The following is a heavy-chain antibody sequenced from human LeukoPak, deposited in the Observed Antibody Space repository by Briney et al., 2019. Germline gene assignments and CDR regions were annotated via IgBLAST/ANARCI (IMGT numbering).Heavy chain of an antibody. V-gene: IGHV3-23*01. J-gene: IGHJ4*02. CDR3: SKSGSRDWDYFDY. Sequence: PGGSLRLSCAASGFTFGSYAMNWVRQAPGKGLEWVSTISGDGGATHYADSVKGRFTISRAKSKSTLFLQMNCLRAEDTAVYYCSKSGSRDWDYFDYWGQGTLVTASS. CDR2: ISGDGGAT. CDR1: GFTFGSYA. D-gene: IGHD6-19*01.